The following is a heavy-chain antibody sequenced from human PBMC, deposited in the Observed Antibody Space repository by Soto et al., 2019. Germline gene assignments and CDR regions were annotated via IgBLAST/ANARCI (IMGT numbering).Heavy chain of an antibody. V-gene: IGHV4-34*01. CDR1: GGSFSGYY. Sequence: QVQLQQWGAGLLKPSETLSLTCAVYGGSFSGYYWTWIRQTPGKGLEWIGEINHSGSTNYKPSLKSRVSISADTSKKQYSLNLTSVTAADTAVYCCARGECSSNYCFTRWALDIWGQGTVVTVSS. D-gene: IGHD2-2*01. CDR3: ARGECSSNYCFTRWALDI. J-gene: IGHJ3*02. CDR2: INHSGST.